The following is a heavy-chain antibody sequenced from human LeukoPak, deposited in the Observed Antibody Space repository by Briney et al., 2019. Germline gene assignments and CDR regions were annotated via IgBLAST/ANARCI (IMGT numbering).Heavy chain of an antibody. CDR1: GFTFSSYA. J-gene: IGHJ3*02. CDR2: ISYDGSNK. D-gene: IGHD1-26*01. V-gene: IGHV3-30*04. Sequence: PGGSLRLSCAASGFTFSSYAMHWVRQAPGKGLEWVAVISYDGSNKYYADSVKGRFTISRDNSKNTLYLQMNSLRAEDTAVYYCARDLWMDFGSYRRTPSAFDIWGQGTMVTVSS. CDR3: ARDLWMDFGSYRRTPSAFDI.